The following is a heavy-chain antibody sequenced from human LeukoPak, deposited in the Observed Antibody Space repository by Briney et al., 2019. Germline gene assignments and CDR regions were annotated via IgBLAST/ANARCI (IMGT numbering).Heavy chain of an antibody. J-gene: IGHJ3*02. Sequence: SQTLSLTCTVSGGSISSYYWSWIRQPAGKGLEWIGRIYTSGSTNYNPSLKSRVTMSVDTSKNQFSLKLSSVTAADTAVYYCARVYSGGHGALGVFDIWGQGTMVTVSS. D-gene: IGHD6-19*01. CDR2: IYTSGST. V-gene: IGHV4-4*07. CDR1: GGSISSYY. CDR3: ARVYSGGHGALGVFDI.